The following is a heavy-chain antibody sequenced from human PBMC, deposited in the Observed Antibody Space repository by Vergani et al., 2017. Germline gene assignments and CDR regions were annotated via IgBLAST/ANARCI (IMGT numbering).Heavy chain of an antibody. CDR3: ARGALWWLRQIDS. J-gene: IGHJ4*02. CDR2: IYDSGDT. Sequence: QVQLQESGPGLVKPSETLSLTCSVSGDSMNIYYWTWIRQPPGKGMEWIGYIYDSGDTMYNPSLKSRVTMSLDTSKNQFSLNLYSVTAADTAVYYCARGALWWLRQIDSWGQGTLVTVSS. V-gene: IGHV4-59*01. D-gene: IGHD2-21*01. CDR1: GDSMNIYY.